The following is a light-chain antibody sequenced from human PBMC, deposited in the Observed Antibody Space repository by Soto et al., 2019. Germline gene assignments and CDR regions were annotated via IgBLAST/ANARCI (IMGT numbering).Light chain of an antibody. CDR2: RNN. CDR1: SLPKQY. V-gene: IGLV3-25*02. J-gene: IGLJ2*01. Sequence: SYELTQPPSVSVSPGQTARITCSGDSLPKQYPYWYQQRPGQAPLLLIYRNNERPSGIPERFSGSSSGTTVTLTISAVQAEDEADYYCQSADTSGTVVFGGGTKLTVL. CDR3: QSADTSGTVV.